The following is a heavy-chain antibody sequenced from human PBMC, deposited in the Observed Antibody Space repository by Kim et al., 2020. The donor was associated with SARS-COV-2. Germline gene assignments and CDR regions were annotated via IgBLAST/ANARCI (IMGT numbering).Heavy chain of an antibody. Sequence: SETLSLTCTVSGGSINNSSVYWGWVRQPPGKGLEWIGNIYYRGTPYYSPSHRSRVTISVDPPKNQFSLSVSSVTAADTAIYYCATIVGSCVGGFCNPAYYYYSGVGVWGQGTSVTVSS. V-gene: IGHV4-39*01. D-gene: IGHD2-21*01. CDR2: IYYRGTP. J-gene: IGHJ6*01. CDR1: GGSINNSSVY. CDR3: ATIVGSCVGGFCNPAYYYYSGVGV.